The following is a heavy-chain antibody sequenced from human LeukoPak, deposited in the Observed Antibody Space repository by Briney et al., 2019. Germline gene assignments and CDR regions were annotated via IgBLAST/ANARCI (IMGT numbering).Heavy chain of an antibody. Sequence: GASVKVSCKVSGYTLTELSMHWVRQAPGKGLEWMGGFDPEDGETIYAQKFQGRVTMTEDTSTDTAYMELSSLRSEDTAVYYCARDPGEDGYNNGSGIEFDYWGQGTLVTVSS. CDR1: GYTLTELS. CDR3: ARDPGEDGYNNGSGIEFDY. J-gene: IGHJ4*02. CDR2: FDPEDGET. V-gene: IGHV1-24*01. D-gene: IGHD5-24*01.